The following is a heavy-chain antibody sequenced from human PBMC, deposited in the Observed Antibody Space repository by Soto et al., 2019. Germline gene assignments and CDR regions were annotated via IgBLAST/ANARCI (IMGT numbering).Heavy chain of an antibody. D-gene: IGHD5-18*01. CDR3: GRDGALGDTAVVDS. J-gene: IGHJ4*02. Sequence: QVQLVESGGGVVQPGKSLRLSCTASGFTFSTYGMHWVRQAPGKGPEWVAVIWYDGRNKYHGDSLKGRFTISRDNSKNTLYLQMNNLRAEDTAVYYCGRDGALGDTAVVDSWGQGTLVTVSS. CDR1: GFTFSTYG. V-gene: IGHV3-33*01. CDR2: IWYDGRNK.